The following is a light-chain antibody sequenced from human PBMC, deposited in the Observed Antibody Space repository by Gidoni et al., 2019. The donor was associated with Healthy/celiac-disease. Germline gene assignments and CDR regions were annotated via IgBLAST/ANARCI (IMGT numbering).Light chain of an antibody. CDR1: SLRSYY. CDR2: GKN. Sequence: SSELTQDPAVSVALGQTVRITCQGDSLRSYYASWYTQKPGQAPVLVIYGKNNRPSGIPDRFSGSSSGNTASLTITGAQAEDEADYYCNSRDSSGNHLVVFGGGTKLTVL. J-gene: IGLJ2*01. CDR3: NSRDSSGNHLVV. V-gene: IGLV3-19*01.